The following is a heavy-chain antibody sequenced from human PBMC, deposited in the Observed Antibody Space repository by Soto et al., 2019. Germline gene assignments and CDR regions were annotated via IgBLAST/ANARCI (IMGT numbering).Heavy chain of an antibody. CDR1: GFTFSSYA. J-gene: IGHJ3*02. V-gene: IGHV3-23*01. CDR3: ANGEDYYDSSGYVDAFDI. CDR2: ISGSGGST. Sequence: PGGSLRLSXAASGFTFSSYAMSWVRQAPGKGLEWVSAISGSGGSTYYADSVKGRFTISRDNSKNTLYLQMNSLRAEDTAVYYCANGEDYYDSSGYVDAFDIWGQGTMVTVSS. D-gene: IGHD3-22*01.